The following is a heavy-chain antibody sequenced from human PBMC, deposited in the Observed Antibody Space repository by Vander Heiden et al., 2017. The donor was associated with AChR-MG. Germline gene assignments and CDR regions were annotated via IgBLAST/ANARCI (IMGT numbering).Heavy chain of an antibody. CDR2: IYYSGST. Sequence: QVQLQESGPGLVKPSETLSLTCTVSGGSLSRYYWSWIRQPPGKGLEWIGYIYYSGSTNYNPSLKSRVTISVDTSKNQFSLKLSSVTAADTAVYYCARAPYGSGTTFDYWGQGTLVTVSS. J-gene: IGHJ4*02. CDR1: GGSLSRYY. V-gene: IGHV4-59*01. D-gene: IGHD3-10*01. CDR3: ARAPYGSGTTFDY.